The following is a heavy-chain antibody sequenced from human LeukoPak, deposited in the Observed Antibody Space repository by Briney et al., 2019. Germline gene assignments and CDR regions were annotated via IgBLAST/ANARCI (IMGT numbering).Heavy chain of an antibody. Sequence: PGGSLRLSCAASGFTFSSYAMSWVRQAPGKGLEWVSAISGSGGSTYYADSVKGRFTISRDNSKNTLILQMNSLRAEDTAIYYCARSSGNYLYFDYWGHGTLVTVSS. CDR3: ARSSGNYLYFDY. V-gene: IGHV3-23*01. D-gene: IGHD3-22*01. CDR2: ISGSGGST. CDR1: GFTFSSYA. J-gene: IGHJ4*01.